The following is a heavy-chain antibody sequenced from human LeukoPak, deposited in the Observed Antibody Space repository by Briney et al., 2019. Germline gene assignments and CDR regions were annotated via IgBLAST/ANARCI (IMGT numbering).Heavy chain of an antibody. Sequence: GGSLRLSCAASGFTFSSYSMNWVRQAPGKGLEWVSSISSSSSSYIYYADSVKGRFTISRDNAKNSLYLQMNSLRAEDTAVYYCARAGAGQGFDYWGQGTLVTVSS. V-gene: IGHV3-21*01. CDR1: GFTFSSYS. CDR2: ISSSSSSYI. D-gene: IGHD1-1*01. CDR3: ARAGAGQGFDY. J-gene: IGHJ4*02.